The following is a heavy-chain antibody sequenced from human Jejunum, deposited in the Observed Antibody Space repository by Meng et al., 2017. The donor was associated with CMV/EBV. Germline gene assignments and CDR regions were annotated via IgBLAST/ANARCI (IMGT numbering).Heavy chain of an antibody. CDR3: AKDLGGFSWLLS. J-gene: IGHJ4*02. Sequence: CKASGYNFPAFHIQWVRQAPGQGLEWMGRMNPNIGATNSAQRFHGRLTMTRDTSINTAYMELTSPTSYDTAIYYCAKDLGGFSWLLSWGQGSLVTVSS. D-gene: IGHD3-16*01. CDR2: MNPNIGAT. V-gene: IGHV1-2*06. CDR1: GYNFPAFH.